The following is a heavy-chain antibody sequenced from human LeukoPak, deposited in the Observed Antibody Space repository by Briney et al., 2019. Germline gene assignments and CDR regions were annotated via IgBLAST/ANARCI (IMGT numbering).Heavy chain of an antibody. Sequence: GGSLRLSCAASGFTVSSNYMSWVRQAPGKGLEWVSYISSSGSSMFYADSVKGRFTISRDNAKNSLYLQMNSLRAEDTAMYYCARAGYCSGGSCLNWFDPWGQGTLVTVSS. D-gene: IGHD2-15*01. CDR1: GFTVSSNY. J-gene: IGHJ5*02. CDR2: ISSSGSSM. CDR3: ARAGYCSGGSCLNWFDP. V-gene: IGHV3-11*01.